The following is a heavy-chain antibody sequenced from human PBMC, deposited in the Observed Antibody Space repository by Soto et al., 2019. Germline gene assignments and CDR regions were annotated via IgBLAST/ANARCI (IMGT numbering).Heavy chain of an antibody. J-gene: IGHJ4*02. Sequence: SXTLSVTCAISGDCVSSNSDAWNWIRQSPSRGLEWLGRTYYRSKWYNEYGIFAESRITINPDTLKNQFSLQLNSVTPEDTAVYYCARDLSGRLDYWGRGTLVTVSS. CDR3: ARDLSGRLDY. D-gene: IGHD1-26*01. CDR1: GDCVSSNSDA. CDR2: TYYRSKWYN. V-gene: IGHV6-1*01.